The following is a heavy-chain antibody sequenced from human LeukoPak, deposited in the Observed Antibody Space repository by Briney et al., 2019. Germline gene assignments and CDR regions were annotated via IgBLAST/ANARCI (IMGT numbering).Heavy chain of an antibody. D-gene: IGHD5-12*01. CDR2: IWYDGSNQ. Sequence: GGSLRLSCAASGFTFSTYVMHWVRQAPGKGLEWVAVIWYDGSNQNYADSVKGRFTIPRDNSKNTLYLQMNSLRAEDTAVYYCARDHGYSGYDYYFDYWGQGTLVTVSS. CDR3: ARDHGYSGYDYYFDY. V-gene: IGHV3-33*01. J-gene: IGHJ4*02. CDR1: GFTFSTYV.